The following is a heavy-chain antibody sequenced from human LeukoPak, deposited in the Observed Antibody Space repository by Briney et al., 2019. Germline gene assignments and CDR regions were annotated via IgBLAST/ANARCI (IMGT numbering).Heavy chain of an antibody. J-gene: IGHJ4*02. D-gene: IGHD6-13*01. CDR1: AYSFTDYY. CDR2: INPNTGVT. V-gene: IGHV1-2*06. CDR3: ATLEQLPRVDY. Sequence: EASVKVSCKASAYSFTDYYIHWVRQAPGQGLEWMGRINPNTGVTDYAQIFKGRVTMTRDTSISTAYMELSRLGSDDTAVYYCATLEQLPRVDYWGQGTLVTVSS.